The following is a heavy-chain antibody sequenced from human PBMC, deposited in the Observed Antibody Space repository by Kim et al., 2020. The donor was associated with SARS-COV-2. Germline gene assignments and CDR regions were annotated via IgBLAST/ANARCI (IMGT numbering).Heavy chain of an antibody. J-gene: IGHJ4*02. Sequence: SETLSLTCAVYGGSFSGYYWSWIRQPPGKGLEWIGEINHSGSTNYNPSLKSRVTISVDTSKNQFSLKLSSVTAADTAVYYCARGKLPSQLYYYDSSGSPGELDYWGQGTLVTVSS. V-gene: IGHV4-34*01. CDR3: ARGKLPSQLYYYDSSGSPGELDY. CDR1: GGSFSGYY. CDR2: INHSGST. D-gene: IGHD3-22*01.